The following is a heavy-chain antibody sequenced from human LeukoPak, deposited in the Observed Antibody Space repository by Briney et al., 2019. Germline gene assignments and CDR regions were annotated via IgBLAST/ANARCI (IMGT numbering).Heavy chain of an antibody. J-gene: IGHJ4*02. V-gene: IGHV5-51*01. CDR3: ARPFRGYYYDSSGYYY. D-gene: IGHD3-22*01. CDR1: GYSFTSYW. Sequence: ESLKISCKGSGYSFTSYWIGWVRQMPGKGLEWMGIIYPGDSDTRYSPSFQGQVTISADKSISTAYLQWSSLKASDTAMYYCARPFRGYYYDSSGYYYWGQGTLVTVSS. CDR2: IYPGDSDT.